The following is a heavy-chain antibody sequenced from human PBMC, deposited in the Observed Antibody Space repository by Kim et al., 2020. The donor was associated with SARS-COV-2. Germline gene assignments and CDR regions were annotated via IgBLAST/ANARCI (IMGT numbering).Heavy chain of an antibody. CDR3: AKDRIQLPNYYYYYGMDV. J-gene: IGHJ6*02. CDR2: ISYDGSNK. CDR1: GFTFSSYG. D-gene: IGHD5-18*01. Sequence: GGSLRLSCAASGFTFSSYGMHWVRQAPGKGLEWVAVISYDGSNKYYADSVKGRFTISRDNSKNTLYLQMNSLRAEDTAVYYCAKDRIQLPNYYYYYGMDVWGQGTTVTVSS. V-gene: IGHV3-30*18.